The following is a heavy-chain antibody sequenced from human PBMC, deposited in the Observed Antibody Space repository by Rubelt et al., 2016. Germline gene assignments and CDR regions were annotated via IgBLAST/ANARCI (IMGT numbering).Heavy chain of an antibody. D-gene: IGHD3-10*01. V-gene: IGHV3-15*01. CDR2: IKSKSDGGTT. Sequence: SWVRQVPGKGLEWVGRIKSKSDGGTTDYAAPVNGRFTISRDDSKNTLYLQMNSLRAEDTAVYYCAKGDGSGSYYNNYWGQGTLVTVSS. J-gene: IGHJ4*02. CDR3: AKGDGSGSYYNNY.